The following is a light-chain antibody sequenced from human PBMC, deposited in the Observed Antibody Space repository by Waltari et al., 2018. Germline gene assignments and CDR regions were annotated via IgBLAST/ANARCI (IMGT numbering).Light chain of an antibody. J-gene: IGKJ5*01. Sequence: EIELTQSQATLSLSPGERATLSCRANESVSSYLALYQQKPGQAHRLLIYDSSNRAAGIPASFSGSGYGTVLTLTISSLEPEDFAIYYCQQRTNWVTTFGQGTRLDIK. V-gene: IGKV3-11*01. CDR3: QQRTNWVTT. CDR2: DSS. CDR1: ESVSSY.